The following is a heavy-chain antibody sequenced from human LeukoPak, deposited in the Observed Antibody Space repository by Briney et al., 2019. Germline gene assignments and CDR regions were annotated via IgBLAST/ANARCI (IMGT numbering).Heavy chain of an antibody. V-gene: IGHV5-51*01. CDR3: ARGSGWWDNWFDP. CDR1: GYSFTSYR. Sequence: GESLKISCKGSGYSFTSYRLDWVRQMPGKGLEWMGIIYPCDSDTRYSPSFQGQVSLSADKSISTAYQQLSSLKASDTAMYYCARGSGWWDNWFDPWGQGTLVTVSS. J-gene: IGHJ5*02. D-gene: IGHD6-19*01. CDR2: IYPCDSDT.